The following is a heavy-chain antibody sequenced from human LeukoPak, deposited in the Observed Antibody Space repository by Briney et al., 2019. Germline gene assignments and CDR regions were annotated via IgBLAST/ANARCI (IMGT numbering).Heavy chain of an antibody. CDR1: GFTFSRSG. CDR3: AKAGFTMTQIDY. J-gene: IGHJ4*02. CDR2: MWLDETNN. V-gene: IGHV3-33*06. D-gene: IGHD3-22*01. Sequence: GGSLRLSCATSGFTFSRSGMHWVRQTPGKGLEWVAVMWLDETNNHYADSVKGRFIISRDNSKSTLYLQMNRLRAEDTAVYYCAKAGFTMTQIDYWGQGIQVTVSS.